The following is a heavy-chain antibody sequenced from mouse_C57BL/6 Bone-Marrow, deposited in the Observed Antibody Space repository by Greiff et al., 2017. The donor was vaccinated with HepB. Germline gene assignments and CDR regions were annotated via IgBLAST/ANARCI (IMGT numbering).Heavy chain of an antibody. CDR1: GIAFSRYW. CDR3: ERSPSQYYGKGGWYFDV. Sequence: EVKLVESGGGLVQPGGSLKLSCAASGIAFSRYWMSWVRRAPGKGLEWIGEINPDSSTINYATSLKDKFIISRDNAKNTLYLQMSKVRSEDTALYYCERSPSQYYGKGGWYFDVWGTGTTVTVSS. D-gene: IGHD1-1*01. CDR2: INPDSSTI. J-gene: IGHJ1*03. V-gene: IGHV4-1*01.